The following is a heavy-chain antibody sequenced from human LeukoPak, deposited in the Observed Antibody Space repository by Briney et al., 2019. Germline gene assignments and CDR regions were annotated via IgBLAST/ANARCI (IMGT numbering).Heavy chain of an antibody. J-gene: IGHJ4*02. CDR1: GFTFSSYA. Sequence: GGSLRLSCAASGFTFSSYAMSWVRQAPGKGLEWVSAISGSGGSTYYADSVKGRFTISRDNSKNTLYLQMNSLRAEDTAVYYCAKGERYFDWLPIYYFDYWSQGTLVTVSS. CDR3: AKGERYFDWLPIYYFDY. V-gene: IGHV3-23*01. D-gene: IGHD3-9*01. CDR2: ISGSGGST.